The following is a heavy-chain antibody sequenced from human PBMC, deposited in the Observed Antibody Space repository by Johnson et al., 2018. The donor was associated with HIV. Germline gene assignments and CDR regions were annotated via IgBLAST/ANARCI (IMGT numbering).Heavy chain of an antibody. Sequence: QVQLVESGGGVVKPGGSLRLSCEASGFSFSAYYMTWIRQAPGKGLEWVSSISSSGTPKYYADSVKGRFTISRENGENSLYLQMNSLRTEDTAVYYCARGIAVSNWVDIWGQGTMVTVSS. CDR1: GFSFSAYY. J-gene: IGHJ3*02. D-gene: IGHD6-19*01. V-gene: IGHV3-11*04. CDR2: ISSSGTPK. CDR3: ARGIAVSNWVDI.